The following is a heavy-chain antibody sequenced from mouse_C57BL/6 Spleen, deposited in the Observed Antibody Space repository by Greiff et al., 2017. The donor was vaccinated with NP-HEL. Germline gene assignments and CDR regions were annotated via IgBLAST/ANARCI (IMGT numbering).Heavy chain of an antibody. CDR1: GYAFSSYW. D-gene: IGHD1-1*01. V-gene: IGHV1-80*01. CDR3: ARSGGYYYGSSYPAMDY. J-gene: IGHJ4*01. CDR2: IYPGDGDT. Sequence: QVQLQQSGAELVKPGASVKISCKASGYAFSSYWMNWVKQRPGKGLEWIGQIYPGDGDTNYNGKFKGKATLTADKSSSTAYMQLSSLTSEDSAVYFCARSGGYYYGSSYPAMDYWGQGTSVTVSS.